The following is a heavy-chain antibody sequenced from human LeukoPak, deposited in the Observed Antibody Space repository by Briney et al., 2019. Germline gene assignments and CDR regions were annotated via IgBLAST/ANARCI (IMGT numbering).Heavy chain of an antibody. CDR3: ARTVVPAAMDYFDY. D-gene: IGHD2-2*01. J-gene: IGHJ4*02. CDR2: ISSSSSYI. V-gene: IGHV3-21*01. CDR1: GFTFSSYS. Sequence: PGGSLRLSCAASGFTFSSYSMNWVRPAPGKGLEWVSSISSSSSYIYYADSVKGRFTISRDNAKNSLYLQMNSLRAEDTAVYYCARTVVPAAMDYFDYWGQGTLVTVSS.